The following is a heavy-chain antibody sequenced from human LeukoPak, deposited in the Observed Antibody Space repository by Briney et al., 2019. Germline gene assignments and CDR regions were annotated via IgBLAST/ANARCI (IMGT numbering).Heavy chain of an antibody. Sequence: PGGSLRLSCAASGFTVSSKYMSWVRQAPGKGLEWVSVIYSGGSTHYADSVKGRFTISRDNSKNTLYLQMNSLRAEDTAVYYCASLYYGGNNFDYWGRGTLVTVSS. CDR2: IYSGGST. D-gene: IGHD4-23*01. V-gene: IGHV3-66*01. CDR1: GFTVSSKY. J-gene: IGHJ4*02. CDR3: ASLYYGGNNFDY.